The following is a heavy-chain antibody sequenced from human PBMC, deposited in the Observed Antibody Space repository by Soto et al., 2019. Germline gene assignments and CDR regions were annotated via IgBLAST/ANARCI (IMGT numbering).Heavy chain of an antibody. CDR3: AKDMSKGGPYYYYGMDV. CDR2: ISWNSGSI. J-gene: IGHJ6*02. CDR1: GFTFDDYA. V-gene: IGHV3-9*01. Sequence: PGGSLRLSCAASGFTFDDYAMHWVRQAPGKGLEWVSGISWNSGSIGYADSVKGRFTISRDNAKNSLYLQMNSLRAEDTALYYCAKDMSKGGPYYYYGMDVWGQGTTVTVSS. D-gene: IGHD1-26*01.